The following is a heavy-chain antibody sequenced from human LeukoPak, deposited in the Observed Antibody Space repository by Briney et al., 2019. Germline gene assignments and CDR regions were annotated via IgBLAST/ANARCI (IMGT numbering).Heavy chain of an antibody. J-gene: IGHJ6*04. CDR2: ISYDGSNK. V-gene: IGHV3-30*04. CDR3: AGGSGSYYRYYYYGMDV. CDR1: GVTFGSYA. D-gene: IGHD3-10*01. Sequence: GRSLRLSCAASGVTFGSYAMHWVRQAPGKGLEWVAVISYDGSNKYYADSVKGRFTISRDNSKNTLYLQMNSLRAEDTAVYYCAGGSGSYYRYYYYGMDVWGKGTTVTVSS.